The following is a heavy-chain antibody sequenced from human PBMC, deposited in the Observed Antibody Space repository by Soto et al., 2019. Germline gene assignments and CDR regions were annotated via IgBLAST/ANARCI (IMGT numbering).Heavy chain of an antibody. D-gene: IGHD6-13*01. J-gene: IGHJ5*02. CDR1: VFTFSSYW. Sequence: GGSLRLCCAASVFTFSSYWMSWFRQAPGKGLEWVANIKQDGSEKYYVDSVKGRFTIFRDNAKNSLYLQMNSLRAEDTAVYYCARDVAAAGTAWFDPWGQGTLVTVSS. CDR2: IKQDGSEK. CDR3: ARDVAAAGTAWFDP. V-gene: IGHV3-7*01.